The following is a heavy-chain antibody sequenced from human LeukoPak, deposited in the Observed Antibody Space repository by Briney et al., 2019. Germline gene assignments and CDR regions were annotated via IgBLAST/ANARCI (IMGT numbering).Heavy chain of an antibody. CDR3: AHGSMYQLDY. J-gene: IGHJ4*02. D-gene: IGHD2-2*01. CDR2: IIGGAGGT. V-gene: IGHV3-23*01. CDR1: GFSFSSHG. Sequence: PGGSLRLSCAACGFSFSSHGMSWVRQAPGKGLEWVSGIIGGAGGTYYADSVKGRFTISRDNAKNTLYLQMNSLRAEDTAVYYCAHGSMYQLDYWGQGTLVTVSS.